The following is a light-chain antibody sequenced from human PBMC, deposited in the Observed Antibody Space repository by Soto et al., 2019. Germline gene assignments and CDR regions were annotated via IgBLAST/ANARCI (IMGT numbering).Light chain of an antibody. V-gene: IGKV4-1*01. Sequence: DIVMTQSPACLAVSLGESATISCKSSPSVLYSSNNKNYLAWYQQKPGQPPKLLIYWASTRESGVPDRFSGSGSGTDFTLTISSLQAEDVAVYYCQQYYSTPWTVGQGTNVDI. CDR3: QQYYSTPWT. CDR1: PSVLYSSNNKNY. J-gene: IGKJ1*01. CDR2: WAS.